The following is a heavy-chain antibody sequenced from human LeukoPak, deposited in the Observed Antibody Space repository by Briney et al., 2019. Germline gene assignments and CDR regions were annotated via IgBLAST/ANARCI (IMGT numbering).Heavy chain of an antibody. CDR2: IYSGGST. CDR1: GFTVSSNY. J-gene: IGHJ4*02. Sequence: GGSLRLSCAASGFTVSSNYMSWVRQAPGKGLEWVSVIYSGGSTYYADSVKGRFTISRDNSKNTLYLQMNSLRAEDTAVYYCARGSAKMWENEREAPFDYWGQGTLVTVSS. V-gene: IGHV3-53*01. D-gene: IGHD1-26*01. CDR3: ARGSAKMWENEREAPFDY.